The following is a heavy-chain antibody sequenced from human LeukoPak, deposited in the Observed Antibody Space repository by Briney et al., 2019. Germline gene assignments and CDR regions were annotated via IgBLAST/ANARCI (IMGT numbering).Heavy chain of an antibody. V-gene: IGHV4-59*12. Sequence: PSETLSLTCAVSGGSINNYYWSWIRQRPGKGLEWIGYIYYIGSTNYSPSLKSRVTISVDTSKNQFSLKLSSVTAADTAVYYCARDRTGNNWFDPWGQGTLVTVSS. D-gene: IGHD1-1*01. CDR3: ARDRTGNNWFDP. CDR2: IYYIGST. CDR1: GGSINNYY. J-gene: IGHJ5*02.